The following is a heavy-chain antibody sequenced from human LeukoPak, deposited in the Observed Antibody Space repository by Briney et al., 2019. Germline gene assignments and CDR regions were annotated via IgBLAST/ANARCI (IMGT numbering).Heavy chain of an antibody. CDR1: GYTFTGYY. CDR3: ARSGAYYYDSSGYVFDY. Sequence: ASVKVSCKASGYTFTGYYMHWVRQAPGQGLEWMGWINPNSGGTNYAQKFQGRVTITADKSTSTAYMELSSLRSEDTAVYYCARSGAYYYDSSGYVFDYWGQGTLVTVSS. J-gene: IGHJ4*02. CDR2: INPNSGGT. D-gene: IGHD3-22*01. V-gene: IGHV1-2*02.